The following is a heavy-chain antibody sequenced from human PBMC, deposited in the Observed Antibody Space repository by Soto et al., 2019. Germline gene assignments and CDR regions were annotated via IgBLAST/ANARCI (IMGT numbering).Heavy chain of an antibody. CDR3: AKVRSTVVVAAANY. CDR1: GFIFSSYA. D-gene: IGHD2-15*01. CDR2: MSGSGDST. Sequence: EVQLLESGGGLVQPGGSLRLSCAASGFIFSSYAMSWVRQAPGKGLEWVSAMSGSGDSTYYADSVKGRFTISRDNSKNMLDLQMNSLTTEDTALYYCAKVRSTVVVAAANYWGQGTLVTVSS. V-gene: IGHV3-23*01. J-gene: IGHJ4*02.